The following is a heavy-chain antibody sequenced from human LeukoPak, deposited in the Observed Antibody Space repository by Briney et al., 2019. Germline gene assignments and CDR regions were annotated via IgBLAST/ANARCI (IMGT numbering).Heavy chain of an antibody. Sequence: PGGSLRLSCAASGFTVSSSYMSWVRQSPGKGLEWVSVIYSGGSTYHADSVKGRFTIFRHNSKNTLYLQMNSLRVEDTAVYYCARAASYESSGYPDYWGQGTLVTVSS. CDR1: GFTVSSSY. V-gene: IGHV3-53*04. D-gene: IGHD3-22*01. J-gene: IGHJ4*02. CDR3: ARAASYESSGYPDY. CDR2: IYSGGST.